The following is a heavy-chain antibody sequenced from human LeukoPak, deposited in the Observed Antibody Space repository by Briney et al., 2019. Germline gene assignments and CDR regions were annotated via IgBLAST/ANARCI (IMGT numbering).Heavy chain of an antibody. CDR1: GYTFTSYY. Sequence: ASVKVSCKASGYTFTSYYMHWVRQAPGQGLEWMGIINPSGGSTNYAQKFQGRVTITTDESTSTAYMELSGLRSEDTAVYYCATITMIEYYFDYWGQGTLVTVSS. J-gene: IGHJ4*02. CDR2: INPSGGST. D-gene: IGHD3-22*01. CDR3: ATITMIEYYFDY. V-gene: IGHV1-46*01.